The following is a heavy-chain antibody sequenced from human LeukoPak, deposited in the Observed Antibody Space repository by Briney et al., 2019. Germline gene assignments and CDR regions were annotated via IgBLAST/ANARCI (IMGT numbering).Heavy chain of an antibody. Sequence: ASVKVSCKASGYTFTSYDINWVRQATGQGLEWMGWMNPNSGNTGYAQKFQGRVTMTRNTSISTAYMELSSLRSEDTAVYYCARGQGQWLVFHNWFDPWGQGTLVTVSS. CDR2: MNPNSGNT. CDR3: ARGQGQWLVFHNWFDP. V-gene: IGHV1-8*01. CDR1: GYTFTSYD. J-gene: IGHJ5*02. D-gene: IGHD6-19*01.